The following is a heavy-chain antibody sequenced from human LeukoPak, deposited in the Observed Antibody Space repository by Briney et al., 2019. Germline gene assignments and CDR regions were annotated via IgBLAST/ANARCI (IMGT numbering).Heavy chain of an antibody. Sequence: ASVKVSCKASGFTLTRHHISWVRQAPGQGLEWMGWIDGNAGDTIYAQRFQGRVTMTRDTSTTTAYMELRSLRLDDTAVYYCVREDWGSGTIIDYSGQGTLVTVSS. D-gene: IGHD1-14*01. CDR3: VREDWGSGTIIDY. J-gene: IGHJ4*02. CDR2: IDGNAGDT. CDR1: GFTLTRHH. V-gene: IGHV1-18*01.